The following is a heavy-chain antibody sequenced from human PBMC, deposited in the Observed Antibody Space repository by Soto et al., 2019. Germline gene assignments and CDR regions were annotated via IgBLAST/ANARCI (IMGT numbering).Heavy chain of an antibody. J-gene: IGHJ6*03. Sequence: PSPTLSLTCAISGDSVSSNSAAWNWIRMSPSRGLEWLARTYYRSRWYNDYAVSVRSRITVNPDTSKNRFSLQLTSVTPEDTAVYYCAGTTSHQWYYMDVWGKGTTVTVSS. V-gene: IGHV6-1*01. CDR1: GDSVSSNSAA. CDR3: AGTTSHQWYYMDV. CDR2: TYYRSRWYN. D-gene: IGHD1-7*01.